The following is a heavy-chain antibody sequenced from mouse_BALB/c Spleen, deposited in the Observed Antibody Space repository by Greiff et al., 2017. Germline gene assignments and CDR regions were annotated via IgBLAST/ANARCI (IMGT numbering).Heavy chain of an antibody. CDR2: IYPGSGNT. J-gene: IGHJ2*01. CDR1: GYTFTDYY. V-gene: IGHV1-76*01. D-gene: IGHD2-14*01. CDR3: ARYYRYYFDY. Sequence: QVQLQQSGDELARPGASVKLSCKASGYTFTDYYINWVKQRTGQGLEWIGEIYPGSGNTYYNEKFKGKATLTADKSSSTAYMQLSSLTSEDSAVYFCARYYRYYFDYWGQGTTLTVSS.